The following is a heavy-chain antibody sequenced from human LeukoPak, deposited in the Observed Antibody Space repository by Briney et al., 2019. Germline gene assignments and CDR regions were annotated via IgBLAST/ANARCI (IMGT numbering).Heavy chain of an antibody. D-gene: IGHD3-22*01. V-gene: IGHV3-23*01. CDR2: ISGSGGST. J-gene: IGHJ4*02. Sequence: GGSLRLSCAASGFTFSSYAMSWVRQAPGKGLEWVSAISGSGGSTYYADSVKGRFTISRDNSKNTLYLQVNSLRAEDTAVYYCARGLMGGYPYFENWGQGTLVTVSS. CDR1: GFTFSSYA. CDR3: ARGLMGGYPYFEN.